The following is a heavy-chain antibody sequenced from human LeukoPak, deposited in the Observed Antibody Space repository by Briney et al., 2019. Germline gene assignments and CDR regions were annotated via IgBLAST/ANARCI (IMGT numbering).Heavy chain of an antibody. Sequence: GGALTLSCAASGLTFSQYYMSWLRQAPGKGLEWVSYISSSGSTIYYADSVKGRFTISRDNAKNSLYLQMNSLRAEDTAVYYCARDATYYDSSGYLDYGGQGPWSPSP. V-gene: IGHV3-11*01. D-gene: IGHD3-22*01. CDR1: GLTFSQYY. J-gene: IGHJ4*02. CDR2: ISSSGSTI. CDR3: ARDATYYDSSGYLDY.